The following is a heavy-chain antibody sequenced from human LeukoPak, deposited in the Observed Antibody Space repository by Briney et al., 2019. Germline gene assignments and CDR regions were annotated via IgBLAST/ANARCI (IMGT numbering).Heavy chain of an antibody. CDR3: ARDSLRLMVVPAASDY. CDR2: ISSSSSYI. J-gene: IGHJ4*02. Sequence: PGGSLRLSCAGSGFSFSNAWLNWVRQAPGKGLEWVSSISSSSSYIYYADSVKGRFTISRDNAKNSLYLQMNSLRAEDTAVYYCARDSLRLMVVPAASDYWGQGTLVTVSS. CDR1: GFSFSNAW. V-gene: IGHV3-21*01. D-gene: IGHD2-2*01.